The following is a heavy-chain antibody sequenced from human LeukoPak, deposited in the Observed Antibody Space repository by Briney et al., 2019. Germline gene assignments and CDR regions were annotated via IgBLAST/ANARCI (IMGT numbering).Heavy chain of an antibody. Sequence: SETLSLTCTVSGYSISSVYFWGWIRQPPGKGLEWIGSIYHSGSTYYNPSLKSRVTISVDTSKNQFSLKLRYVTAADTAVYYCARGKSRGSHIDYWGRGTLVSVSS. V-gene: IGHV4-38-2*02. CDR2: IYHSGST. J-gene: IGHJ4*02. CDR3: ARGKSRGSHIDY. CDR1: GYSISSVYF. D-gene: IGHD1-26*01.